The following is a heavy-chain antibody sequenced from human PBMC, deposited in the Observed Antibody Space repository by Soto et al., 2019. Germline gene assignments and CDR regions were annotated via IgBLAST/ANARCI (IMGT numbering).Heavy chain of an antibody. D-gene: IGHD2-15*01. CDR2: IIPIFGTA. CDR1: GGTFSSYS. CDR3: ARDLVAATGGFDY. Sequence: SVKVSCKASGGTFSSYSISWVRQGPGQGLEWMGGIIPIFGTANYAQKFQGRVTITADESTSTAYMELSSLRSEDTAVYYCARDLVAATGGFDYWGQGTLVTVSS. V-gene: IGHV1-69*13. J-gene: IGHJ4*02.